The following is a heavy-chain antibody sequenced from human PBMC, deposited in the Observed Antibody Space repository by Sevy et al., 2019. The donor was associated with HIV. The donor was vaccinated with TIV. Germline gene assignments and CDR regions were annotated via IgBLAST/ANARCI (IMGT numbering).Heavy chain of an antibody. D-gene: IGHD7-27*01. CDR2: AYYNGGT. CDR1: GGSLNTYG. CDR3: GRDNWGSIDY. J-gene: IGHJ4*02. V-gene: IGHV4-59*01. Sequence: SETLSLTCTVSGGSLNTYGWSWIRQPPGKGLEWIGYAYYNGGTNYNPSLKSRLTILVGTSERQFSVQLSSVTPAETAVYYCGRDNWGSIDYWGQGVLVTVSS.